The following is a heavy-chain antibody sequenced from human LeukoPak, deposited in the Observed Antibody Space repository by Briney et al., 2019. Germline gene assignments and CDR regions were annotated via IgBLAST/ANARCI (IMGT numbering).Heavy chain of an antibody. CDR2: IYYSGST. V-gene: IGHV4-39*07. D-gene: IGHD3-3*01. CDR3: ARGRDFWSGYGMDV. J-gene: IGHJ6*02. Sequence: SETLSLTCTVSGGSISSSYYYWGWIRQPPGKGLEWIGSIYYSGSTYYNPSLKSRVTISVDRSKNQFSLKLSSVTAADTAVYYCARGRDFWSGYGMDVWGQGTTVTVSS. CDR1: GGSISSSYYY.